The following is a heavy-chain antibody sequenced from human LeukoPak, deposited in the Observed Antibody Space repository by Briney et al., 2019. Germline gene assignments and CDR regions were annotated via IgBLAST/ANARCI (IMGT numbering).Heavy chain of an antibody. CDR1: GYTFTSYG. V-gene: IGHV1-18*01. D-gene: IGHD3-3*01. Sequence: ASVTVSCKASGYTFTSYGISWVRQAPGQGLEWMGWISAYNGNTNYAQKLQGRVTMTTDTSTSTAYMELRSLRSDDTAVYYCARDGPVLRFLEWLSSTTYYGMDVWGQGTTVTVSS. J-gene: IGHJ6*02. CDR3: ARDGPVLRFLEWLSSTTYYGMDV. CDR2: ISAYNGNT.